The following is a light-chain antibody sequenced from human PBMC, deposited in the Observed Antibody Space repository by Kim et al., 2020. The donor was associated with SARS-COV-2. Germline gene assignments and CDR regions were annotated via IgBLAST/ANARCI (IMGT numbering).Light chain of an antibody. CDR3: QQYISSSWT. Sequence: ASVGDRVTITCRASESINGWLSWYQQKPGKAPKLLIYRASTLESGVPSRFSGRRSGTEFTLTISSLQPADFATYHCQQYISSSWTFGQGTKVDIK. V-gene: IGKV1-5*03. CDR2: RAS. CDR1: ESINGW. J-gene: IGKJ1*01.